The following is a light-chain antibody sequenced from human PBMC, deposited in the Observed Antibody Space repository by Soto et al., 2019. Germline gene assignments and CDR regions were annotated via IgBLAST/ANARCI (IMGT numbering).Light chain of an antibody. V-gene: IGKV4-1*01. CDR1: QSLLYTANNKNY. J-gene: IGKJ1*01. CDR2: WAS. Sequence: DVLRTQSPDSLTVSLGDRAAIDCKSSQSLLYTANNKNYLAWYQQKPGQPPKLLIYWASTRESGVPDRFSGSGSGTDFTLTISSLQADDVAVYYCQQYHNTPWPFGQGTKV. CDR3: QQYHNTPWP.